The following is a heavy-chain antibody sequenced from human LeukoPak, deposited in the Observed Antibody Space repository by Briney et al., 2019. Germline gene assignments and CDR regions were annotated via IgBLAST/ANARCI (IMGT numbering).Heavy chain of an antibody. CDR1: GGSISSSTYY. CDR2: IYYSGTT. D-gene: IGHD4-17*01. J-gene: IGHJ5*02. CDR3: ARHYFSTLTTLLRGVKKQKSRFDP. V-gene: IGHV4-39*01. Sequence: SETLSLTCTVSGGSISSSTYYWAWVRQPPGKGLEWIASIYYSGTTYYNPSLKSRVTISIDTSMNQFSLKLSSVTAADTAVYYCARHYFSTLTTLLRGVKKQKSRFDPWGQGTLVTVSS.